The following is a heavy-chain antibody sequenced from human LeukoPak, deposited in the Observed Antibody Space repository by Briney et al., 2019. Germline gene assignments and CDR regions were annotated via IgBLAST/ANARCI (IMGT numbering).Heavy chain of an antibody. CDR3: ARDPRWLTPDCTSTSCYENYFDP. CDR1: GYSISSGYQ. Sequence: PSETLSLTCAVSGYSISSGYQWAWIRQSPGKGLEWIGSIYHCGSAHYNPSLKSRVPVSVETSKNQFSLKMYSVTAADTAVYYCARDPRWLTPDCTSTSCYENYFDPWGQGTLVTVSS. D-gene: IGHD2-2*01. CDR2: IYHCGSA. J-gene: IGHJ5*02. V-gene: IGHV4-38-2*02.